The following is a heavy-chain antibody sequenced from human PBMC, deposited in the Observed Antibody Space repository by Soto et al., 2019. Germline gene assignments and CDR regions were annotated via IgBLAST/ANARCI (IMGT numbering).Heavy chain of an antibody. J-gene: IGHJ4*02. CDR1: GGSISSGDYY. D-gene: IGHD6-13*01. CDR3: ARVSIAADGTTIDY. Sequence: QVQLQESGPGLVKPSQTLSLTCTVSGGSISSGDYYWSWIRQPPGKGLEWIGYIYYSGSTYYNPSLKSRVTISVDTYKNQFSLKLSSVTAADTAVYYWARVSIAADGTTIDYWGQGTLVNVSS. V-gene: IGHV4-30-4*01. CDR2: IYYSGST.